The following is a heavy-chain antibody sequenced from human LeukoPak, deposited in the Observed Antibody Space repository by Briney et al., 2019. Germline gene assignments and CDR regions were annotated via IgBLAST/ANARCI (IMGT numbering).Heavy chain of an antibody. J-gene: IGHJ4*02. Sequence: PGGSLRLSCAASGFTFSSYAMHWVRQAPGKGLEWVAVISYDGSNKYYADSVKGRFTISRDNSKNTLYLQMNSLRAEDTAVYYCARGRGSSSWSSGDYWAREPWSPSPQ. CDR1: GFTFSSYA. V-gene: IGHV3-30-3*01. CDR2: ISYDGSNK. D-gene: IGHD6-13*01. CDR3: ARGRGSSSWSSGDY.